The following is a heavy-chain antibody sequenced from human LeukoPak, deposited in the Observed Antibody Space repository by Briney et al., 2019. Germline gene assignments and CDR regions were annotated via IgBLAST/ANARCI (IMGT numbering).Heavy chain of an antibody. J-gene: IGHJ6*02. CDR1: GFTFSSYG. CDR3: AKGSMTTVTTWMDV. D-gene: IGHD4-17*01. V-gene: IGHV3-30*18. Sequence: GRSLRLSCAVSGFTFSSYGMHWVRQAPGKGLEWVAVISYDGSNKYYADSVKGRFTISRDNSKDTLYLQMNSLRAEDTAVYYCAKGSMTTVTTWMDVWGQGTTVTVSS. CDR2: ISYDGSNK.